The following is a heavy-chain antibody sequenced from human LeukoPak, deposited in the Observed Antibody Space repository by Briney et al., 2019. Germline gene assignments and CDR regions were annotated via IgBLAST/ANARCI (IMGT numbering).Heavy chain of an antibody. J-gene: IGHJ3*02. CDR1: GYTFTGYY. V-gene: IGHV1-2*02. CDR3: ARGQSWLRSFDAFDI. D-gene: IGHD5-12*01. Sequence: ASVKVSCNASGYTFTGYYMHWVRQAPGQGLEWMGWINPNSGGTNYAQKFQGRVTMTRDTSISTAYMELSRLRSDDTAVYYCARGQSWLRSFDAFDIWGQGTMVTVSS. CDR2: INPNSGGT.